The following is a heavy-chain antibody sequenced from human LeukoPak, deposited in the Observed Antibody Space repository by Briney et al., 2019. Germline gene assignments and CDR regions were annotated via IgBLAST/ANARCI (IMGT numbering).Heavy chain of an antibody. D-gene: IGHD3-9*01. J-gene: IGHJ5*02. CDR3: ARDRTSQGYYDILTGLNWFDP. Sequence: ASVKVSCKASGYTFTSYGISWVRQAPGQGLEWMGWISAYNGNTNYAQKLQGRVTMTTDTSTSTAYMELRSLGSDDTAVYYCARDRTSQGYYDILTGLNWFDPWGQGTLVTVSS. V-gene: IGHV1-18*04. CDR1: GYTFTSYG. CDR2: ISAYNGNT.